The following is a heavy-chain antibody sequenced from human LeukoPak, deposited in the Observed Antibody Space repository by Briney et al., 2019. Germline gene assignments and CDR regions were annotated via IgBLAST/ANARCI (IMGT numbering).Heavy chain of an antibody. CDR2: INHSGST. V-gene: IGHV4-34*01. D-gene: IGHD3-10*01. J-gene: IGHJ6*04. CDR3: ARGPVVRGVTPWGMDV. Sequence: PSETLSLTCAVYGGSFSGYYWSWIRQPPGKGLEWIGEINHSGSTNYNPSLKSRVTISVDTSKNQFSLKLSSVTAADTAVYYCARGPVVRGVTPWGMDVWGKGTTVTVSS. CDR1: GGSFSGYY.